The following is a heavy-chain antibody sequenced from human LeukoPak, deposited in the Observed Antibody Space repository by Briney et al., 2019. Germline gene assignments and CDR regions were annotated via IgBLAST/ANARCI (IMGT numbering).Heavy chain of an antibody. D-gene: IGHD2-2*01. J-gene: IGHJ5*02. V-gene: IGHV1-2*02. CDR3: ARDADIVVVPAAIRGGFDP. CDR2: INPNGDGT. Sequence: ASVKVSCKASGYTFTADYMHWVRQAPGQGLEWMGWINPNGDGTTYAQKLQGRVTMTTDTSTSTAYMELRSLRSDDTAVYYCARDADIVVVPAAIRGGFDPWGQGTLVTVSS. CDR1: GYTFTADY.